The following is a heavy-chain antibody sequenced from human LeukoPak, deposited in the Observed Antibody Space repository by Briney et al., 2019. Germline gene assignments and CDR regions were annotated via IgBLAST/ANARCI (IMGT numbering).Heavy chain of an antibody. J-gene: IGHJ6*03. V-gene: IGHV3-23*01. Sequence: PGGSLRLSCAASGFTFSNYAMTWVRQAPGKGLEWVSAISGSGGTTYYADSVKGRFTISRDNAKNSLYLQMNSLRAEDTAVYYCASHSLTGYYIYYYYYMDVWGKGTTVTVSS. CDR3: ASHSLTGYYIYYYYYMDV. CDR2: ISGSGGTT. D-gene: IGHD3-9*01. CDR1: GFTFSNYA.